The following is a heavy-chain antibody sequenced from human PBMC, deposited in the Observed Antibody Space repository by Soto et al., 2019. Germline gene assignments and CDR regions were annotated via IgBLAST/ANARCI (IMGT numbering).Heavy chain of an antibody. D-gene: IGHD1-1*01. CDR1: GGSLSRYY. V-gene: IGHV4-4*07. CDR3: ARLTPSSGTPLPNWFDP. J-gene: IGHJ5*01. CDR2: MYTSRIT. Sequence: PSETLSLTCTVSGGSLSRYYWSWIRQPAGKGLEWIGRMYTSRITNYNPALMGGVTVVVETPKNHFSVKLISVIAAVIPVYYCARLTPSSGTPLPNWFDPLGQGTLDTVSS.